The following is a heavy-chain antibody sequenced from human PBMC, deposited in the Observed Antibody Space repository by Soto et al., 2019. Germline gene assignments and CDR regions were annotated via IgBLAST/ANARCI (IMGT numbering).Heavy chain of an antibody. J-gene: IGHJ5*02. CDR1: GYSFTNND. CDR3: ARMATFGSLNWFDP. Sequence: ASVKVSCKAFGYSFTNNDVSWVRQATGQGLEWMGWMNPGSGDTGYAQKFQGRVTMTRDISTATAYMELSSLRSDDTAIYYCARMATFGSLNWFDPWGQGTLVTVSS. V-gene: IGHV1-8*01. D-gene: IGHD3-16*01. CDR2: MNPGSGDT.